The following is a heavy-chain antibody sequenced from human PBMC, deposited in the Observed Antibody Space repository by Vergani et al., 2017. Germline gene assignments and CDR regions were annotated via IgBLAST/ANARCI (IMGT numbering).Heavy chain of an antibody. CDR2: IIPIFGTA. D-gene: IGHD4-17*01. CDR1: GYTFTAYY. Sequence: QVQLVQSGAEVGKPGASVKISCKASGYTFTAYYIHWARQAPEQGLEWVGGIIPIFGTANYAQKFQGRVTITADESTSTAYMELSSLRSEDTAVYYCARDNGESDYGDYGYAGRQGHVGVWGQGTLVTVSS. V-gene: IGHV1-69*01. J-gene: IGHJ4*02. CDR3: ARDNGESDYGDYGYAGRQGHVGV.